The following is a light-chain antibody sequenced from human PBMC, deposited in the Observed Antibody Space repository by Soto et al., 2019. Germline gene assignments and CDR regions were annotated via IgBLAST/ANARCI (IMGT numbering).Light chain of an antibody. CDR1: QSVSSD. CDR2: GAS. CDR3: QQYNKWPLT. J-gene: IGKJ4*01. V-gene: IGKV3-15*01. Sequence: EIVMTQSPATLSVSPGERATLSCRASQSVSSDLAWYEQKPGQAPRLLIYGASTRATGIPARFSGSGSGTEFTLTISSLQYEDFAVYYCQQYNKWPLTFGGGTKVDIK.